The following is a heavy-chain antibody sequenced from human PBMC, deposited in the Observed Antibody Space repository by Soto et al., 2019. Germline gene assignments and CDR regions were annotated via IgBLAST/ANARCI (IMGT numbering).Heavy chain of an antibody. CDR2: ISADNSNT. V-gene: IGHV1-18*01. CDR3: ARCIQQDYYYGMDV. D-gene: IGHD5-18*01. Sequence: QAQLVQSGAEVKKPGASVKVSCKASGYTFYSHSISWVRQAPGQGLEWMGRISADNSNTKYAQKFRGRVTMTTDTSTSTVYMELRNLRSDDTAVYYCARCIQQDYYYGMDVCGQGTTGTVSS. J-gene: IGHJ6*02. CDR1: GYTFYSHS.